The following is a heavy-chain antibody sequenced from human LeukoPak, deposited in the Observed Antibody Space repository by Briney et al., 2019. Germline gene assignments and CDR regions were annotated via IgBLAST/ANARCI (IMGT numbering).Heavy chain of an antibody. V-gene: IGHV3-21*01. Sequence: GGSLRLSCAASGFTFSSYSMNWVRQAPGKGLEWVSSISSSSSYIYYADSVKGRFTISRDNAKNSLYLQMNSLRAEDTAVYYCARALELKIAVAGLFEYWGQGTLVTVSS. CDR3: ARALELKIAVAGLFEY. CDR1: GFTFSSYS. J-gene: IGHJ4*02. D-gene: IGHD6-19*01. CDR2: ISSSSSYI.